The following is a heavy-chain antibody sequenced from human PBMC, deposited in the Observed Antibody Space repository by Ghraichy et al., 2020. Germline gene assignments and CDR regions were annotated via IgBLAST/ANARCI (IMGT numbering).Heavy chain of an antibody. V-gene: IGHV4-4*07. CDR1: GGSISSYY. J-gene: IGHJ4*02. CDR2: NYTSGST. D-gene: IGHD4-17*01. CDR3: ARDAVTNTKTVDY. Sequence: ESLNISCTVSGGSISSYYWSWIRQPAGKGLEWLGRNYTSGSTTYNPSLKSRVTMSVDTSKNQFSLKLNSVTAADTAVYYCARDAVTNTKTVDYWGQGTLVTVSS.